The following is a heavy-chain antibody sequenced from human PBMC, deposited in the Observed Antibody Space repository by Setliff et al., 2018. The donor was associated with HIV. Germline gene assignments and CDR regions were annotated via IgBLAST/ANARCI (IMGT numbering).Heavy chain of an antibody. CDR3: ARLINTGLLYFDY. V-gene: IGHV4-4*09. CDR2: IYTSGTT. J-gene: IGHJ4*02. D-gene: IGHD2-8*02. CDR1: GVSISGHF. Sequence: PSETLSLTCFVSGVSISGHFWGWIRQPPGQGMEWNGNIYTSGTTEYNPSLDSRVTISVDTSRDQFSLNLRSVTAADTALYFCARLINTGLLYFDYWGLGMLVTVSS.